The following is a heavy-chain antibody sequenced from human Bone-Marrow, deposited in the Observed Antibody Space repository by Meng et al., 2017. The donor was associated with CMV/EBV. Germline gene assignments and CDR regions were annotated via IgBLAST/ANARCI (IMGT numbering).Heavy chain of an antibody. J-gene: IGHJ6*02. V-gene: IGHV4-38-2*02. Sequence: SETLSLTCTVSGYSISSGYYWGWIRQPPGKGLEWIGSIYHSGSTYYNPSLKSRVTISVDTSKNQFSLKLSSVTAADTAVYYCAREIGGASSWIPKHYYYYGMDVWGQRTTVTVSS. CDR3: AREIGGASSWIPKHYYYYGMDV. CDR1: GYSISSGYY. D-gene: IGHD6-13*01. CDR2: IYHSGST.